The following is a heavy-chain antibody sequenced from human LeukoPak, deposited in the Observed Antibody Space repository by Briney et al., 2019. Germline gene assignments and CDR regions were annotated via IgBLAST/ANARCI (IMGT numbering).Heavy chain of an antibody. Sequence: GSLRLSCAASGFAFDSYSMNWVRQAPGKGLEWVSSITSSSMYKYYADSSKGRFTISRDNAKNSLFLQMNSLRVEDTAVYYCARETDIVATRGAFDIWGQGTMVTVSS. D-gene: IGHD5-12*01. CDR3: ARETDIVATRGAFDI. CDR1: GFAFDSYS. J-gene: IGHJ3*02. V-gene: IGHV3-21*01. CDR2: ITSSSMYK.